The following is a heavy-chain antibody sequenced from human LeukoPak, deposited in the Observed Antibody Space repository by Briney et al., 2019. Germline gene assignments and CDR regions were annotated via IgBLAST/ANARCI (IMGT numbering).Heavy chain of an antibody. J-gene: IGHJ4*02. CDR1: GFTFSSYS. Sequence: GGSLRLSCAASGFTFSSYSMNWVRQAPGKGLEWVSSISSSSSYIYYAVSVKGRFTISRDNAKNSLYLQMNSLRAEDTAVYYCARAAVAGTFDYWGQGTLVTVSS. V-gene: IGHV3-21*01. D-gene: IGHD6-19*01. CDR2: ISSSSSYI. CDR3: ARAAVAGTFDY.